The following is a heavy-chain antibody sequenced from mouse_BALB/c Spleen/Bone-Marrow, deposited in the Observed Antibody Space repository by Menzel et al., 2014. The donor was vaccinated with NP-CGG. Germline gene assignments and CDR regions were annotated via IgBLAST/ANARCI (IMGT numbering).Heavy chain of an antibody. CDR1: GFDFSRYW. J-gene: IGHJ2*01. D-gene: IGHD1-1*01. CDR2: INPDSSTI. Sequence: VQLQQPGGGLVQPGGSLKLSCAASGFDFSRYWMSWVRQAPGKGLEWIGEINPDSSTINYTPSLKDKFIISRDNAKNTLYLQMSKVRSEDTALYYCARQGYYGRSDYWGQGTTLTVSS. V-gene: IGHV4-1*02. CDR3: ARQGYYGRSDY.